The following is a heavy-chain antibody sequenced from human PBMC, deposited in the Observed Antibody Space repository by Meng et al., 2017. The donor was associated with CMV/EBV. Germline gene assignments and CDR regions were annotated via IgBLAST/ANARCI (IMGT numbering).Heavy chain of an antibody. CDR3: ARGVGGWFDP. Sequence: QVQFQQGGGVPLTPSGTLSLTCAVDGGSFSCYYWSWVRQPPGKVLEWIGEINHSGSTNYNPSLKSRVTISVDTSKNQFSLKLSSVTAADTAVYYCARGVGGWFDPWGQGTLVTVSS. V-gene: IGHV4-34*01. D-gene: IGHD1-26*01. J-gene: IGHJ5*02. CDR1: GGSFSCYY. CDR2: INHSGST.